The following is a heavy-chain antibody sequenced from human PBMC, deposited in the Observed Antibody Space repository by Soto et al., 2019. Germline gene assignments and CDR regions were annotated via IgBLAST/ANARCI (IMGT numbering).Heavy chain of an antibody. J-gene: IGHJ6*02. CDR2: IYPFDFDT. CDR1: GYNFADHW. D-gene: IGHD1-1*01. V-gene: IGHV5-51*01. Sequence: PGESLKISCKGSGYNFADHWIGWVRQMPGQGLEWMGIIYPFDFDTKCSPSFQGHVTISADKSINTAYLRWNSLRASDTAMYYCARQTGTSPYYHHYEIDVWGQGTTVTVSS. CDR3: ARQTGTSPYYHHYEIDV.